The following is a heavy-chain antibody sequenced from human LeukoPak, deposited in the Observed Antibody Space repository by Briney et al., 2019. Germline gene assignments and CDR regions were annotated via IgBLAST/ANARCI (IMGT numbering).Heavy chain of an antibody. CDR2: ISGRGGST. CDR1: GFTFSSYA. Sequence: GVSLRLSCAASGFTFSSYAMSWVRQAPGKGLEWDSAISGRGGSTYYADSVKGRFTISRDNSKNTLYLQMNSLRAEDTAVYYCAKPTGVNTVTAPFEYWGQGTLGTVSS. J-gene: IGHJ4*02. CDR3: AKPTGVNTVTAPFEY. D-gene: IGHD4-17*01. V-gene: IGHV3-23*01.